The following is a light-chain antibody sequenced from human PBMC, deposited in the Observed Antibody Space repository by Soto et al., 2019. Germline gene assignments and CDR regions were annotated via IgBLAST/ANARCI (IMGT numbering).Light chain of an antibody. CDR3: QQTYTTPLT. CDR1: QSISYY. J-gene: IGKJ4*01. V-gene: IGKV1-39*01. Sequence: DIEMTQSPSSLSAYVGDRVNITCRASQSISYYLNWYQQKPGRAPDLLMYGASSLQSGVTSRFTGSGSGTEFTLTITSLQPGDFATYYCQQTYTTPLTFGGGTKVEIK. CDR2: GAS.